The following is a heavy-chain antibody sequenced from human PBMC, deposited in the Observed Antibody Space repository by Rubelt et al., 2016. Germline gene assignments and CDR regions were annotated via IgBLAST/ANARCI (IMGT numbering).Heavy chain of an antibody. CDR1: GGSISSYY. J-gene: IGHJ4*02. CDR3: AIRLNYYDSSGYLVSNDY. Sequence: VQLQESGPGLVKPSETLSLTCTVSGGSISSYYWSWIRQPPGKGLEWIGEINHSGSTNYNPSLKSRVTTSVDTSKNQFSLKLSSVTAADTAVYYCAIRLNYYDSSGYLVSNDYWGQGTLVTVSS. V-gene: IGHV4-34*01. D-gene: IGHD3-22*01. CDR2: INHSGST.